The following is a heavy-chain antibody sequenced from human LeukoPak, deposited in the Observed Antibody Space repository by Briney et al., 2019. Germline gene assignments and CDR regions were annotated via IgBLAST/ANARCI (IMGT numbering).Heavy chain of an antibody. V-gene: IGHV3-7*01. CDR3: ARGNPYRH. D-gene: IGHD2-2*02. J-gene: IGHJ4*02. Sequence: GGSLRLSCAASGFTVSSNYMSWVRQAPGKGLEWVANIKQDGSEKYYVDSVKGRFTISRDNAKYSLYLQMNSLRAEDTAVYYCARGNPYRHWGQGTLVTVSS. CDR2: IKQDGSEK. CDR1: GFTVSSNY.